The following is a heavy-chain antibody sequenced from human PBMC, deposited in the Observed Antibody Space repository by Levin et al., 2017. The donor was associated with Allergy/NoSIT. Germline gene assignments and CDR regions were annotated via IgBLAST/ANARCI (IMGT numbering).Heavy chain of an antibody. CDR2: ISWNSGSI. D-gene: IGHD2-8*01. V-gene: IGHV3-9*01. CDR1: GFTFDDYD. Sequence: LSLTCAASGFTFDDYDMHWVRQAPGKGLEWVSGISWNSGSIGYADSVKGRFTISRDNAKNSLYLQMNSLRAEDTALYYCAKASYEYGMDVWGQGTTVTVSS. CDR3: AKASYEYGMDV. J-gene: IGHJ6*02.